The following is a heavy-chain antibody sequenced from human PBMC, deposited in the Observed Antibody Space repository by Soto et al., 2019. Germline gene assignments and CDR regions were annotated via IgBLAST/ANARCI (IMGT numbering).Heavy chain of an antibody. J-gene: IGHJ2*01. V-gene: IGHV4-61*01. Sequence: SETLSLTCTVSGGSVSSGCYYWSWTRQPPGKGLEWIGYMYFSGSTKYNPSLKSRVTISVDTSKNQFSLKLSSVTAADTAVYYCARRSFTMVRGVINWYFDLWGRGTLVTVSS. CDR3: ARRSFTMVRGVINWYFDL. CDR1: GGSVSSGCYY. CDR2: MYFSGST. D-gene: IGHD3-10*01.